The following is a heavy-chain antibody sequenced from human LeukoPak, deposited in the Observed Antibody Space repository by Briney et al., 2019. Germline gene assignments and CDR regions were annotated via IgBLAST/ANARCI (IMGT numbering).Heavy chain of an antibody. CDR3: ARHSEGGWGPNPYAPIAAAGTSYWFDP. V-gene: IGHV4-4*09. D-gene: IGHD6-13*01. J-gene: IGHJ5*02. CDR1: GGSISSYY. Sequence: SETLSLTCTVSGGSISSYYWSWIRQPPGKGLEWIGYIYTSGNTNYNPSLKSRVTISVDTSKNQFSLKLSSVTAADTAVYYCARHSEGGWGPNPYAPIAAAGTSYWFDPWGQGTLVTVSS. CDR2: IYTSGNT.